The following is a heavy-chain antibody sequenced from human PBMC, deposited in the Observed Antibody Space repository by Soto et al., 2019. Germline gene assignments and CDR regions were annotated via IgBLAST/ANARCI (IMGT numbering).Heavy chain of an antibody. CDR2: ISAHNGNT. D-gene: IGHD3-16*01. CDR3: ARGSARGGTLDY. Sequence: QVQLVQSRAEVQKPGASMKVSCKASGYTFTTYAISWVRQAPGQGLEWMGWISAHNGNTHYTQKFQGRVTMTTDTSTSTAYMQLRSLRSDDTAVYFCARGSARGGTLDYWGQGTLVTVSS. V-gene: IGHV1-18*01. CDR1: GYTFTTYA. J-gene: IGHJ4*02.